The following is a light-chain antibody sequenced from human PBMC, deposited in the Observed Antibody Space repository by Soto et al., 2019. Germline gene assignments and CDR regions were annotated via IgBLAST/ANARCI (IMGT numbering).Light chain of an antibody. J-gene: IGKJ1*01. CDR3: QQYSIWRT. CDR2: GAS. CDR1: QSVSSSY. V-gene: IGKV3-20*01. Sequence: EIVLTQSPGTLSLSPGERATLSCRASQSVSSSYLAWYQQKPGQAPRLLIYGASTRATGIPARFSGSGSGTEFTLIISSLQSEDSAVYYCQQYSIWRTFGQGTKVDI.